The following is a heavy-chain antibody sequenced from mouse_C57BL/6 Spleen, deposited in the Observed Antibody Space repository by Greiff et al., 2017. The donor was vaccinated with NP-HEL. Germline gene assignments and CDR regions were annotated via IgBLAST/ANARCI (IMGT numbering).Heavy chain of an antibody. CDR3: ARGGDYYYGSSYFDY. CDR2: IDPSDSET. CDR1: GYTFTSYW. Sequence: QVQLQQPGAELVRPGSSVKLSCKASGYTFTSYWMHWVKQRPIQGLEWIGNIDPSDSETHYNQKFKDKATLTVDKSSSTAYMQLSSLSSEDSAVYYCARGGDYYYGSSYFDYWGQGTTLTVSS. D-gene: IGHD1-1*01. J-gene: IGHJ2*01. V-gene: IGHV1-52*01.